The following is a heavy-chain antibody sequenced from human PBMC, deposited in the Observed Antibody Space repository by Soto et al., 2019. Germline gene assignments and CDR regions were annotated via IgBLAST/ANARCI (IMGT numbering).Heavy chain of an antibody. D-gene: IGHD3-9*01. Sequence: SETLSLTCTVSGDSISSYYWNWIRQPAGKGLEWIGRIDASGNSNYNPSLKSRVTMSVDTSKKQFSLKVTSVTAADTAVYYCARVGERWQYFDWFYYFDSWGQGALVTVSS. V-gene: IGHV4-4*07. J-gene: IGHJ4*02. CDR2: IDASGNS. CDR3: ARVGERWQYFDWFYYFDS. CDR1: GDSISSYY.